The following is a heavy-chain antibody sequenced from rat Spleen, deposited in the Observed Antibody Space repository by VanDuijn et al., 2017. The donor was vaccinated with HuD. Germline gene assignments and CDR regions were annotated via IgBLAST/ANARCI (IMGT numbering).Heavy chain of an antibody. V-gene: IGHV5-27*01. Sequence: EVQLVESDGGLVQPGRSLKLSCAASGFTFSNYYMAWVRQAPTKGLEWVAYISAGGDSTYYRDSVKGRFTISRDNAKSTLYLQMDSLQTDDTAIYFCTCNNYEWGQGVMVTVSS. D-gene: IGHD1-10*01. CDR1: GFTFSNYY. J-gene: IGHJ2*01. CDR2: ISAGGDST. CDR3: TCNNYE.